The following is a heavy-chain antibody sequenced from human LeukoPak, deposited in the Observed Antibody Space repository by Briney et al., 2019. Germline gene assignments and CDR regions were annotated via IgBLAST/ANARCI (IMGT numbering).Heavy chain of an antibody. CDR2: VSGSGGNT. D-gene: IGHD2-8*01. CDR1: GFTFSDYA. Sequence: GGSLRLSCAASGFTFSDYAMSWVRQAPGKGLEWVSTVSGSGGNTYYADSVKGRFTISRDNAKNTVYLQMNSLRAEDTAVYYCARDLGYCTNGVCHTRFDYWGQGTLVAVSS. J-gene: IGHJ4*02. CDR3: ARDLGYCTNGVCHTRFDY. V-gene: IGHV3-23*01.